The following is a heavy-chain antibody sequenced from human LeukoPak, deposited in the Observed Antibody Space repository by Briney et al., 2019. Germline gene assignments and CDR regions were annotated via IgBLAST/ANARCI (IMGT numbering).Heavy chain of an antibody. CDR2: ISNSAIT. J-gene: IGHJ4*02. Sequence: PSETLSLTCTVSGVSISSYYRTWIRQPPGKGLEWIGFISNSAITDYNPSLKSRVTISIDTSKNQFSLKLNSVTAADTAVYYCARVGYYGSGSYYRDYFEYWGQGTLVTVSS. CDR3: ARVGYYGSGSYYRDYFEY. CDR1: GVSISSYY. V-gene: IGHV4-59*01. D-gene: IGHD3-10*01.